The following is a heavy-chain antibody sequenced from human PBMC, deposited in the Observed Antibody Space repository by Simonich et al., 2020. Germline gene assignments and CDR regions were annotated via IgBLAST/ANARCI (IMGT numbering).Heavy chain of an antibody. CDR3: ARGKGWKNAFDI. CDR1: GGSFSGYY. CDR2: INNSGST. Sequence: QVQLQHWGAGLLKTSETLFLTCSVYGGSFSGYYRSWIRQPPGKGLEWIGEINNSGSTTNNPSHMCRVTRSVDTAKNQFSLKLSSVTAADTAVYYCARGKGWKNAFDIWGQGTMVTVSS. J-gene: IGHJ3*02. D-gene: IGHD1-1*01. V-gene: IGHV4-34*01.